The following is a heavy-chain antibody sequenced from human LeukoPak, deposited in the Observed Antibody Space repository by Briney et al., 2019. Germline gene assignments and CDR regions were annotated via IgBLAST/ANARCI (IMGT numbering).Heavy chain of an antibody. J-gene: IGHJ5*01. CDR3: TKGTSAWAERGWFDS. CDR1: GFIFDDYA. Sequence: GGPLRLSCAASGFIFDDYAMHWVRQAPGKGLEWVASITWNSGIKGYADSVKGRFTISRDNAKNSLFLQMNSLRVEDMTFYYCTKGTSAWAERGWFDSWGQGALVTVSS. V-gene: IGHV3-9*03. D-gene: IGHD2-2*01. CDR2: ITWNSGIK.